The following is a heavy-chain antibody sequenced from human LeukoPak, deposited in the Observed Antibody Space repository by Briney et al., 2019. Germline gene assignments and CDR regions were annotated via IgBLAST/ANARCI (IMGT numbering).Heavy chain of an antibody. J-gene: IGHJ3*02. Sequence: ASVKVSYKVSGYTFTDYYMRWVQQAPGKGLGWMGLVDPEDGETIYAEKFQGRVTITADTSTDTAYMELSSLRSEDTAVYYCATGSTNDASDIWGQGTMVTVSS. D-gene: IGHD2-2*01. V-gene: IGHV1-69-2*01. CDR2: VDPEDGET. CDR3: ATGSTNDASDI. CDR1: GYTFTDYY.